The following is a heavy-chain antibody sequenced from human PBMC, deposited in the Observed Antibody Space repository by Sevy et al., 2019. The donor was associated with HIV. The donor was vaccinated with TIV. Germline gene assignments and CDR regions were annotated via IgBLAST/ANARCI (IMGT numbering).Heavy chain of an antibody. CDR3: VGRGILTGFEY. D-gene: IGHD3-9*01. J-gene: IGHJ4*02. Sequence: SETLSLTCVVSGGYINSYYWNWIRQPAGKGLEWIGHVYSSGTTNYNPSLKSRVTMSVDASKSQFSLKLTSATAADTAVYYCVGRGILTGFEYWGQGTLVTVSS. V-gene: IGHV4-4*07. CDR2: VYSSGTT. CDR1: GGYINSYY.